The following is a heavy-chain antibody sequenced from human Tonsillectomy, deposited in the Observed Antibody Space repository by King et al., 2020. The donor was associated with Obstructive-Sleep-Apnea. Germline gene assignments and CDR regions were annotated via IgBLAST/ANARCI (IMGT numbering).Heavy chain of an antibody. J-gene: IGHJ4*02. CDR2: INPHSGYT. CDR1: GYTFTDYY. Sequence: QLGQSGGELKTPGAAVNVSCKASGYTFTDYYIHWVRQAPGRGLDWMGWINPHSGYTSYSQNFQGSVTMTRDTSISTAYMALTRRTSDDTAVFFCTRGPPSASYYLGFDSWGQGTLVTVSS. D-gene: IGHD1-26*01. CDR3: TRGPPSASYYLGFDS. V-gene: IGHV1-2*04.